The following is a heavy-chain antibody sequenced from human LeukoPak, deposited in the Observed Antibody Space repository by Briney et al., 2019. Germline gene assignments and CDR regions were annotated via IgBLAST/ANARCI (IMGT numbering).Heavy chain of an antibody. V-gene: IGHV1-2*02. CDR2: INPNSGGT. J-gene: IGHJ4*02. CDR1: GYTFTSYG. D-gene: IGHD3-10*01. CDR3: ARDKVRGVYYFDY. Sequence: ASVKVSCKASGYTFTSYGISWVRQAPGQGLEWMGWINPNSGGTNYAQKFQGRVTMTRDTSISTAYMELSRLRSDDTAVYYCARDKVRGVYYFDYWGQGTLVTVSS.